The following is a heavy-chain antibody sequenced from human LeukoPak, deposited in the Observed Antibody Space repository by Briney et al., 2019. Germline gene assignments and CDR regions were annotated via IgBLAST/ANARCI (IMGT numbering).Heavy chain of an antibody. V-gene: IGHV3-48*01. CDR2: ISSSSSTI. CDR1: GFTFSSYS. D-gene: IGHD1-26*01. J-gene: IGHJ4*02. Sequence: GGSLRLSCAASGFTFSSYSMNWVRQAPGKGLEWVSYISSSSSTIYYADSVKGRFTISRDNAKNSLYLQMNSLRAEDTAVYYCARGTGGRLLTRYYFDYWGQGTLVTVSS. CDR3: ARGTGGRLLTRYYFDY.